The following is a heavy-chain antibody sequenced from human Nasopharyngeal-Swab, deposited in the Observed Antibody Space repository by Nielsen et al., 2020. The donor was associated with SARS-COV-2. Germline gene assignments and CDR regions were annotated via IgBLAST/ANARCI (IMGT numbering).Heavy chain of an antibody. CDR2: IETRADGATT. Sequence: GGSLRLSCAASGFTFSNARMHWVRQAPGKGLEWVGRIETRADGATTYYVAPVKGRFTISRDDSKNMLYLQMYSLLTEDTAVFYCTTSFSTFEGQKDSFDYWGQGTLVTVSS. CDR3: TTSFSTFEGQKDSFDY. V-gene: IGHV3-15*04. CDR1: GFTFSNAR. D-gene: IGHD3-10*02. J-gene: IGHJ4*02.